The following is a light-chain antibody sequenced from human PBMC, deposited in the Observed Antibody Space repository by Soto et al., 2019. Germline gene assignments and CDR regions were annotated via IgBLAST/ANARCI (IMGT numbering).Light chain of an antibody. CDR1: SSDVGTYTL. CDR2: EVN. J-gene: IGLJ1*01. CDR3: SSYAGPITFYV. Sequence: QSVLTQPASVSGSPGQSITISCTGTSSDVGTYTLVSWYQQHPGKAPKLVIYEVNKRPAGVSKRISGSKSGDTASLTISGLQAEDEADYYCSSYAGPITFYVFGTGTKVTVL. V-gene: IGLV2-23*02.